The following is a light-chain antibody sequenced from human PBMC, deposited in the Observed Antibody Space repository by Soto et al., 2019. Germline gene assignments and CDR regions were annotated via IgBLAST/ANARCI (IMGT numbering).Light chain of an antibody. V-gene: IGLV2-14*02. CDR3: CSYTSGSTRVL. CDR1: SSDVGSYNL. Sequence: QSALTQPASVSGSPGQSITISCTGTSSDVGSYNLVSWYQQHPGKAPKLMIYEGSKRPSGVSNRFSGSKSGNTASLTISGLQAEDEADYYCCSYTSGSTRVLFGGGTKVTVL. J-gene: IGLJ2*01. CDR2: EGS.